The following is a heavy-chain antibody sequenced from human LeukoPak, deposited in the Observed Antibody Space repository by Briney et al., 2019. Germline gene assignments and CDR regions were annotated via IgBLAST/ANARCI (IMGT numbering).Heavy chain of an antibody. V-gene: IGHV3-48*02. Sequence: GGSLRLSCAASGFTFSTCTMNWVRQAPGKGLEWISYISSTGDTVYYADSVKGRFTISRDNAENSLYLQMNSLRDDDTAVYYCTRGGVAACPGDAFDIWGQGTMVTVSS. J-gene: IGHJ3*02. CDR2: ISSTGDTV. D-gene: IGHD6-6*01. CDR1: GFTFSTCT. CDR3: TRGGVAACPGDAFDI.